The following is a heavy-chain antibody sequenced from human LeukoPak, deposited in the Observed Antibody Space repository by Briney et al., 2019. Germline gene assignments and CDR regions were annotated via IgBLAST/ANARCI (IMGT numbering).Heavy chain of an antibody. V-gene: IGHV4-34*01. D-gene: IGHD6-19*01. CDR2: INHSGST. Sequence: LETLSLTCAVYGGSFSGYYWSWIRQPPGKGLEWIGEINHSGSTNYNPSLKSRVTISVDTSKNQLSLKLSSVTAADTAVYYCARGFGSGWYGYWGQGTLVTVSS. CDR3: ARGFGSGWYGY. CDR1: GGSFSGYY. J-gene: IGHJ4*02.